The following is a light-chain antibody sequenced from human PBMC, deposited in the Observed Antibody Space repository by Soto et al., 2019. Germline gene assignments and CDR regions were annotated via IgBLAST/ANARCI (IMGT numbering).Light chain of an antibody. CDR1: QSFSSSY. Sequence: EVVLTQSPGTLSLSPGERATLSCRASQSFSSSYLAWYQQKPGQAPRLLIYGASTRATGIPDRFSGSGSGTDFTLTISRLEPEDFAVYYCQQYGSSPRITLGQGTRLEIK. V-gene: IGKV3-20*01. J-gene: IGKJ5*01. CDR2: GAS. CDR3: QQYGSSPRIT.